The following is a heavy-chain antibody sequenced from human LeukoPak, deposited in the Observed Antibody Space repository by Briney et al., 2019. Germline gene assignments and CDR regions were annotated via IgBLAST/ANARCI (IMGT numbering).Heavy chain of an antibody. CDR1: GFTFSSYW. J-gene: IGHJ4*02. Sequence: GGSLRLSCAASGFTFSSYWMSWVRQAPGKGLEWVANIKQDGSEKYYVDSVKGRFTISRDNAKNSLYLQMNSLRAEDTAVYYCAKESAIRPYYDFWSGSPKAFDYWGQGTLVTVSS. CDR3: AKESAIRPYYDFWSGSPKAFDY. V-gene: IGHV3-7*01. D-gene: IGHD3-3*01. CDR2: IKQDGSEK.